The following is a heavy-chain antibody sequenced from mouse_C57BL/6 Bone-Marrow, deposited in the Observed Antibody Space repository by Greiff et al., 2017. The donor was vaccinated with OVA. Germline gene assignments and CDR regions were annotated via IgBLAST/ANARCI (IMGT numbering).Heavy chain of an antibody. J-gene: IGHJ1*03. D-gene: IGHD1-1*01. CDR2: IDPSDSET. CDR3: ARGYYGSSSL. V-gene: IGHV1-52*01. Sequence: VQLQQPGAELVRPGSSVKLSCKASGYTFTSYWMHWVKQRPIQGLEWIGNIDPSDSETHYNQKFKDKATLTVDKSSSTAYMQLSSLPSEDAAVYYCARGYYGSSSLWGTGTTVTVSS. CDR1: GYTFTSYW.